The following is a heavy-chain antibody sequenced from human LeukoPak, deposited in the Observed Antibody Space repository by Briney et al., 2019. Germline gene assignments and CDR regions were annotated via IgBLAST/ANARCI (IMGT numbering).Heavy chain of an antibody. Sequence: GVSLRLSCAASGFPWSSYDVLWLRQARGKGVEWVSSIWGSGGSTYYADSVKGRFTISRDNSKNTLYLQMNSLRAEDTAVYYCAKDHPDSSGHYWGQGTLVTVSS. V-gene: IGHV3-23*01. CDR3: AKDHPDSSGHY. CDR1: GFPWSSYD. D-gene: IGHD3-22*01. J-gene: IGHJ4*02. CDR2: IWGSGGST.